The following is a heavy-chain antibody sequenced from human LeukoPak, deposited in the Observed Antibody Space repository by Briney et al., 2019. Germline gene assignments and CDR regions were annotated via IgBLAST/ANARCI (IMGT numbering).Heavy chain of an antibody. V-gene: IGHV3-30*01. CDR2: ISYDGSNK. J-gene: IGHJ6*03. CDR3: ARDVAARSYYYYYMDV. D-gene: IGHD6-6*01. Sequence: GGSLRLSCAASGFTFSSYAMHWVRQAPGKGLEWVAVISYDGSNKYYADSVKGRFTISRDNSKNTLYLQMNSLRAGDTAVYYCARDVAARSYYYYYMDVWGKGTTVTVSS. CDR1: GFTFSSYA.